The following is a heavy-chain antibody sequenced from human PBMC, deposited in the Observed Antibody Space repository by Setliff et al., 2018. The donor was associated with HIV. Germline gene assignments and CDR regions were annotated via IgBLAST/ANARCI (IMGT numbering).Heavy chain of an antibody. D-gene: IGHD2-21*02. CDR3: TRDLWGDDYYYDNMDV. CDR2: IYTRGNT. CDR1: GGSINTYY. V-gene: IGHV4-4*07. J-gene: IGHJ6*03. Sequence: NPSETLSLTCTVSGGSINTYYWSWIRQPAGKGLEWIGRIYTRGNTNYNPSLRSRVTMSVDTSKNQFSLKVTSVTAADTAVYYCTRDLWGDDYYYDNMDVWGKGTTVTVSS.